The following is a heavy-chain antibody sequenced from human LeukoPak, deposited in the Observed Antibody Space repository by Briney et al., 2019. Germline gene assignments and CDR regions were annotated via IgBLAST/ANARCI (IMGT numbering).Heavy chain of an antibody. D-gene: IGHD5-18*01. V-gene: IGHV4-59*01. CDR1: GGSITSSY. J-gene: IGHJ4*02. CDR2: IYHSGST. CDR3: AREVAGIQLFDY. Sequence: SETLSLTCTVSGGSITSSYWSWIRQPPGKGLEWIGYIYHSGSTNYNPSLKSRVTISVDTSKNQFSLKLSSVTAADTAVYYCAREVAGIQLFDYWGQGTLVTVSS.